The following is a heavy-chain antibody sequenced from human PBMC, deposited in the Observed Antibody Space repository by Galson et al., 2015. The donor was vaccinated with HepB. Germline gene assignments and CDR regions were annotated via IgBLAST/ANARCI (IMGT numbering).Heavy chain of an antibody. CDR3: ARGQSIAVAPQFGYYYYGMDV. CDR2: IIPIFGTA. D-gene: IGHD6-19*01. J-gene: IGHJ6*02. CDR1: GGTFSSYA. V-gene: IGHV1-69*06. Sequence: SVKVSCKASGGTFSSYAISWVRQAPGQGLEWMGGIIPIFGTANYAQKFQGRVTITADKSTSTAYMELSSLRSEDTAVYYCARGQSIAVAPQFGYYYYGMDVWGQGTTVTVSS.